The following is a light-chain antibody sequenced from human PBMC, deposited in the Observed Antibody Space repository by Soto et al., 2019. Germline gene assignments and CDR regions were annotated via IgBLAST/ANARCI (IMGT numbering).Light chain of an antibody. CDR3: QNYNYWPPAT. J-gene: IGKJ4*01. Sequence: EIVMTQSPATLSVSPGERGTLSCRASQNIRSNVAWYQQRPGQAPRLLIFGASVRATGVPDRFSGSGSGTDFTLIINSLQSEDSAVYYCQNYNYWPPATFGGGTKVEI. CDR1: QNIRSN. V-gene: IGKV3-15*01. CDR2: GAS.